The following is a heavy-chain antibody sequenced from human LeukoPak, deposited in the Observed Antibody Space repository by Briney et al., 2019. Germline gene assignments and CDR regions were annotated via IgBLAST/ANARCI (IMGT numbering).Heavy chain of an antibody. CDR3: ARHGGFAVQLWLRAFDY. CDR1: GGSISSSSYY. J-gene: IGHJ4*02. D-gene: IGHD5-18*01. Sequence: PSETLSLTCTVSGGSISSSSYYWGWIRQPPGKGLDWIGSIYYSGSTYYNPSLKSRVTISVDTSKNQFSLKLSSVTAADTAVYYCARHGGFAVQLWLRAFDYWGQGTLVTVSS. CDR2: IYYSGST. V-gene: IGHV4-39*01.